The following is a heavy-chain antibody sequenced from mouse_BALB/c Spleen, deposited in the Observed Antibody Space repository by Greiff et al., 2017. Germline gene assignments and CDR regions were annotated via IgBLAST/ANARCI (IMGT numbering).Heavy chain of an antibody. D-gene: IGHD1-2*01. Sequence: EVQLQQSGAELVKPGASVKLSCTASGFNIKDTYMHWVKQRPEQGLEWIGRIDPANGNTKYDPKFQGQATITADTSSNTGYLQLSSLTSEDTAVYYCAKDYGSYGCFDVWGAGTTVTVSA. CDR2: IDPANGNT. CDR3: AKDYGSYGCFDV. J-gene: IGHJ1*01. V-gene: IGHV14-3*02. CDR1: GFNIKDTY.